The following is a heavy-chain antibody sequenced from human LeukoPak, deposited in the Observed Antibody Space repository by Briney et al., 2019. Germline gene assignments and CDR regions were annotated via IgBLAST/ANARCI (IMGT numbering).Heavy chain of an antibody. CDR3: AREIQVATIVRGHFDY. CDR1: GYTFTSYY. CDR2: INPSGGST. V-gene: IGHV1-46*01. D-gene: IGHD5-12*01. Sequence: GASVKVSCKASGYTFTSYYMHWVRQATGQGLEWMGIINPSGGSTSYAQKFQGRVTMTRDTSTSTVYMELSSLRSEDTAVYYCAREIQVATIVRGHFDYWGQGTLVTVSS. J-gene: IGHJ4*02.